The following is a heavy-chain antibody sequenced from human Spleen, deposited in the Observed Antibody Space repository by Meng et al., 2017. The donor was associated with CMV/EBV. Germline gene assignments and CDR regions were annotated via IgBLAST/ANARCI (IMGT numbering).Heavy chain of an antibody. CDR1: EFSINSHT. CDR2: ISSSNSYI. V-gene: IGHV3-21*01. D-gene: IGHD2-2*01. J-gene: IGHJ4*02. Sequence: GESLKISCIASEFSINSHTLNWVRQAPGKGLEWVSFISSSNSYISYADSVKGRFTVSRDNAKNSLYLQLDSLRAEDTAVYYCTSYCSTTDCSQDLGWGQGTLVTVSS. CDR3: TSYCSTTDCSQDLG.